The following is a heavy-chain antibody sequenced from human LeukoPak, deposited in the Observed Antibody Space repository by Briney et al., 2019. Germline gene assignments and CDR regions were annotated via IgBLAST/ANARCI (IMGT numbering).Heavy chain of an antibody. CDR3: ARDRPESIVGATFTFDY. Sequence: GGSLRLSCAASGFTFSDYYMSWIRQAPGKGLEWVSYISSSSSYTNYAGSVKGRFTISRDNAKNSLYLQMNSLRAEDTAVYYCARDRPESIVGATFTFDYWGQGTLVTVSS. CDR1: GFTFSDYY. CDR2: ISSSSSYT. D-gene: IGHD1-26*01. V-gene: IGHV3-11*06. J-gene: IGHJ4*02.